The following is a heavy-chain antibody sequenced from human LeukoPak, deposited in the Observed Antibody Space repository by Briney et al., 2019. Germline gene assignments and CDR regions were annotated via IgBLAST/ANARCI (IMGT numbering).Heavy chain of an antibody. CDR2: IYYSGST. CDR3: ARREDTAMVLDY. J-gene: IGHJ4*02. D-gene: IGHD5-18*01. V-gene: IGHV4-39*07. CDR1: GGSISSSSYY. Sequence: SETLSLTCTVSGGSISSSSYYWGWLRQPPGKGLEWIGSIYYSGSTYYNPSLKSRVTISVDTSKNQFSLKLSSVTAADTAVYYCARREDTAMVLDYWGQGTLVTVSS.